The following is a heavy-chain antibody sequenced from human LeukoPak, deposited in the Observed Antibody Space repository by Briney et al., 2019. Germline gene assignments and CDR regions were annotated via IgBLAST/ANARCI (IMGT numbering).Heavy chain of an antibody. V-gene: IGHV4-59*08. D-gene: IGHD3-22*01. CDR1: GGSISSYY. CDR2: IYYSGST. Sequence: SETLCLTCTVSGGSISSYYWSWIRQPPGKGLEWIGYIYYSGSTNYNPSLKSRVTISVDTSKNQFSLKLSSVTAADTAVYYCARSSAHGKNWFDPWGQGTLVTVSS. J-gene: IGHJ5*02. CDR3: ARSSAHGKNWFDP.